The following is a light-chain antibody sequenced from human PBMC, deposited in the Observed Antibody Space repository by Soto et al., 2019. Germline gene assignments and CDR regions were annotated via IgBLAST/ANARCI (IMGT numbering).Light chain of an antibody. J-gene: IGKJ1*01. V-gene: IGKV3-20*01. CDR1: QSVGSSY. CDR3: QHYGSSPQT. Sequence: EIVLTQSPGTLSLSPGERATLSCRASQSVGSSYLAWYQQKPGQAPRLLIYGASSRATGIPDRFSGSGSGANVTLSISRLEPEDFAVYYWQHYGSSPQTCGQGTEVEIK. CDR2: GAS.